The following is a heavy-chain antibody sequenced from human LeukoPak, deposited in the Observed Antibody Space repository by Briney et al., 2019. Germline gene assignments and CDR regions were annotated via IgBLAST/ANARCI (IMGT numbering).Heavy chain of an antibody. D-gene: IGHD6-6*01. Sequence: PGGSLSLSCAASGFTFSTYSMNWVRQAPGKGLEWVSSISSSSSYIYYADSVKGRFTISRDNSKNSLYLQMNSLRTEDTALYYCAKDMWQLDRNLYGSLPDYWGQGTLVTVSS. V-gene: IGHV3-21*04. CDR1: GFTFSTYS. J-gene: IGHJ4*02. CDR2: ISSSSSYI. CDR3: AKDMWQLDRNLYGSLPDY.